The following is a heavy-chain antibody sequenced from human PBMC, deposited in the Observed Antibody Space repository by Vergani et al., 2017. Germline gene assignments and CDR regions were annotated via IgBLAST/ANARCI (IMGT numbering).Heavy chain of an antibody. CDR3: ARSSNWGSTGFDY. CDR2: IDWDDNK. J-gene: IGHJ4*02. CDR1: GFSLSTSGMC. V-gene: IGHV2-70*01. D-gene: IGHD7-27*01. Sequence: QVTLRESGPALVKPTQTLTLTCTFSGFSLSTSGMCVSWIRQPPGKALEWLALIDWDDNKYFNTSLKTRLTISKDTSKNQVVLTMTNMDPVDTATYYCARSSNWGSTGFDYWGQGTLVTVSS.